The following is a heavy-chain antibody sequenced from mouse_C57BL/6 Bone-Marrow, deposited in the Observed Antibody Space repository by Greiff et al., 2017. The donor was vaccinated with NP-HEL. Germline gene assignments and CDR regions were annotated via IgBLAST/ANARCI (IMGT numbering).Heavy chain of an antibody. CDR3: ARRYGSRGYAMDY. J-gene: IGHJ4*01. CDR1: GYTFTDYY. V-gene: IGHV1-26*01. CDR2: INPNNGGT. D-gene: IGHD1-1*01. Sequence: VQLQQSGPELVKPGASVKISCKASGYTFTDYYMNWVKQSHGQSLEWIGDINPNNGGTSYNQKFKGTATLTVDKSSSTAYMELRSLTSEDSAVYYCARRYGSRGYAMDYWGQGTAVTVSS.